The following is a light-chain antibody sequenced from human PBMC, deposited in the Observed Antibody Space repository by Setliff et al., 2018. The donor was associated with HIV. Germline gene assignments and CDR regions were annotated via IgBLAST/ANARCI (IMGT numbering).Light chain of an antibody. V-gene: IGLV2-14*01. J-gene: IGLJ1*01. CDR1: SSGVGGYNY. CDR3: CSNTGSNTYV. Sequence: SVLTQPASVSGSPGQSIIISCTGTSSGVGGYNYVSWYQQHPGKAPKLIIYEVTNRPSGVSDRFSGSKSVNTASLTISGLQAEDEADYYCCSNTGSNTYVFGSGTKVTVL. CDR2: EVT.